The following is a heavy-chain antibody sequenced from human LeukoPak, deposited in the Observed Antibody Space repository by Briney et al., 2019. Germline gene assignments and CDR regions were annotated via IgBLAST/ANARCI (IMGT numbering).Heavy chain of an antibody. CDR1: GFTFTSYS. J-gene: IGHJ3*02. Sequence: GGSLRLSCAASGFTFTSYSMNWVRQAPGKGLEWVSTISGGGGSTYYADSVKGRFTISRDNSKNTLYLQVNSLRAEDTAVYYCAKDLKPYYYDSSGYYADAFDIWGQGTMVTVSS. CDR2: ISGGGGST. D-gene: IGHD3-22*01. CDR3: AKDLKPYYYDSSGYYADAFDI. V-gene: IGHV3-23*01.